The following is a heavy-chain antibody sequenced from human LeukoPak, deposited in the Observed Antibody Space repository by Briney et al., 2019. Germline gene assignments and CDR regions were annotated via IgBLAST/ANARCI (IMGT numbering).Heavy chain of an antibody. CDR2: ILSILGIS. V-gene: IGHV1-69*04. J-gene: IGHJ3*02. D-gene: IGHD6-6*01. CDR3: ARDISIAAPTEVDDAFDI. Sequence: SVKVSCQASGGTLSRYTISWVRPAPGQGLEWMGRILSILGISNYAQKFQGRVTITADKSTRTAYMELSSLRSEDTAVYYCARDISIAAPTEVDDAFDIWGQGTMVTVSS. CDR1: GGTLSRYT.